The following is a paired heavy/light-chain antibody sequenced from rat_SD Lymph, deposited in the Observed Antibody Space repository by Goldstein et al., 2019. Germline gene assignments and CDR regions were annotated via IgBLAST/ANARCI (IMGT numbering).Light chain of an antibody. CDR1: SSVSN. Sequence: EIVLTQSPTTTAASPGEKVTITCLASSSVSNMYWYQQKSGASPKLLIYSTSSLASGVPDRFSGSGSGTSYSLTINTMEAEDAATYYCQQWSSNPLTFGSGTKLEIK. CDR2: STS. V-gene: IGKV4S4*01. J-gene: IGKJ5*01. CDR3: QQWSSNPLT.
Heavy chain of an antibody. V-gene: IGHV2-64*01. D-gene: IGHD1-10*01. CDR3: ARQLPYWYFDF. Sequence: QVQLKETGPDLVQLTQTLSITCTVSGFSLTTYNVHWVRQPPGKGLEWMGAMWNGGGTDYNSAFKSRLSISRDTSKSQVFLKMNSLQTDDTAKYFCARQLPYWYFDFWGPGTMVTVSS. CDR2: MWNGGGT. J-gene: IGHJ1*01. CDR1: GFSLTTYN.